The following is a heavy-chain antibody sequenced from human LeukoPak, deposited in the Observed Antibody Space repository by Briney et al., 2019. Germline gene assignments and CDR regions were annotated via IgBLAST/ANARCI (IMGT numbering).Heavy chain of an antibody. CDR3: AKTRMVRGVIHYFDY. D-gene: IGHD3-10*01. CDR2: ISGSGGST. J-gene: IGHJ4*02. CDR1: GFTFSSYA. Sequence: PGGSLRLSCAASGFTFSSYAMSWVRQAPGKGLEWVSAISGSGGSTYYADSVKGRFTISRDNSKNTLYLQMNSLRAEDTAVYYCAKTRMVRGVIHYFDYWGQGTLVTVSS. V-gene: IGHV3-23*01.